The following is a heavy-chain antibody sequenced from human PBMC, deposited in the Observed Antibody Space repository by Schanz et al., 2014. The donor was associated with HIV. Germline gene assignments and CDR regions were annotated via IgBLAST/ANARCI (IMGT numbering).Heavy chain of an antibody. CDR3: ARDGAMAFSLGMDV. CDR2: IWYDGKNR. J-gene: IGHJ6*02. D-gene: IGHD2-2*01. V-gene: IGHV3-33*08. CDR1: GFTFSGYG. Sequence: VQLMDSGGGVVQPGRSLRLSCAASGFTFSGYGMHWVRQAPGKGLEWVAVIWYDGKNRDYADSVKGRFTISRDNSKNTLYLQMNRMRTEDTAVYYCARDGAMAFSLGMDVWGQGTTVTVSS.